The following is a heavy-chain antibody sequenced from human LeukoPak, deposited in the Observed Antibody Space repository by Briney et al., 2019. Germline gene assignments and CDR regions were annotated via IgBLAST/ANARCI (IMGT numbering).Heavy chain of an antibody. J-gene: IGHJ6*02. Sequence: SETLSLTCTVSGGSVSSDSYYWSWIRQPPGKGLEWIGYIYYSGSTNYNPSLKSRVTISVDTSKNQFSLKLSSVTAADTAVYYCARDPKSAVGYYYYGMEVWGQGTTVTVSS. CDR1: GGSVSSDSYY. CDR2: IYYSGST. CDR3: ARDPKSAVGYYYYGMEV. V-gene: IGHV4-61*01. D-gene: IGHD6-19*01.